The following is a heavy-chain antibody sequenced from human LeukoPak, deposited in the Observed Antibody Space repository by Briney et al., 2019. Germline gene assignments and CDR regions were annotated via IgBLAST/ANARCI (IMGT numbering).Heavy chain of an antibody. D-gene: IGHD3-10*01. CDR2: ISISSVDS. CDR1: GFTFATYA. CDR3: AKDRELLFAHCWFDL. J-gene: IGHJ5*02. V-gene: IGHV3-23*01. Sequence: GGPLRLSCAASGFTFATYAMSWVRQAPGKGLEWVGGISISSVDSYYADSVKGRFSISRDDSKNTLYLQMNRLRDEDTAIYYCAKDRELLFAHCWFDLWGQGTLVTVSS.